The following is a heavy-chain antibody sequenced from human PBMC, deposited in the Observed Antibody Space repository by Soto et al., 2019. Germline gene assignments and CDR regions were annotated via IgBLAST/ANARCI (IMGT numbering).Heavy chain of an antibody. CDR1: GGSISSGGYY. CDR2: IYYSGST. J-gene: IGHJ4*02. V-gene: IGHV4-31*03. D-gene: IGHD2-2*01. CDR3: ASGYCSSTSCYSWEYFDY. Sequence: SETLSLTCTVSGGSISSGGYYWSWIRQHPGKGLEWIGYIYYSGSTYYNPSLKSRVTISVDTSKNQFSLKLSSVTAADTAVYYCASGYCSSTSCYSWEYFDYWGQGTLVTVSS.